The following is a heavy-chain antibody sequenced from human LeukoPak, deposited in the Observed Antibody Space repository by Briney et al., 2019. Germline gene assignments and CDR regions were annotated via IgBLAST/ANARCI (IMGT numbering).Heavy chain of an antibody. CDR3: AKDLGYCSSTSCHSGFDY. CDR1: GFTFDDYG. CDR2: ISWNSGSI. J-gene: IGHJ4*02. D-gene: IGHD2-2*01. V-gene: IGHV3-9*01. Sequence: SGGSLRLSCAASGFTFDDYGMSWVRQAPGKGLEWVSGISWNSGSIGYADSVKGRFTISRDNAKNSLYLQMNSLRAEDTALYYCAKDLGYCSSTSCHSGFDYWGQGTLVTVSS.